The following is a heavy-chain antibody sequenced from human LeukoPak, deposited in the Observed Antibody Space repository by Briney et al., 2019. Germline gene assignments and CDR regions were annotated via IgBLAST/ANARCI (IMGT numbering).Heavy chain of an antibody. CDR2: IKQDETEK. Sequence: GGSLRLSCTASGFTFSNFWMGWVRQAPGKGLEWVANIKQDETEKFYLGSVKGRFTISRDNAKNSLYLQMNSLRAEDTAVYYCAKVYYYDSSGYFDYWGQGTLVTVSS. CDR1: GFTFSNFW. CDR3: AKVYYYDSSGYFDY. J-gene: IGHJ4*02. V-gene: IGHV3-7*01. D-gene: IGHD3-22*01.